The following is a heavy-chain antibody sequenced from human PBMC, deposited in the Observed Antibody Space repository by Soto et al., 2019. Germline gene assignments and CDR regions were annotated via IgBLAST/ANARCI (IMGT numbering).Heavy chain of an antibody. CDR3: AKYAGGLYYYYYGMDV. V-gene: IGHV3-23*01. CDR2: ISGSGGST. D-gene: IGHD3-16*02. J-gene: IGHJ6*02. CDR1: GFTFSSYA. Sequence: GGSLRLSCAASGFTFSSYAMSWVRQAPGKGLEWVSAISGSGGSTYYADSVKGRFTISRDNSKNTLYLQMNSLRAEDTAVYYCAKYAGGLYYYYYGMDVWGQGTTVTVSS.